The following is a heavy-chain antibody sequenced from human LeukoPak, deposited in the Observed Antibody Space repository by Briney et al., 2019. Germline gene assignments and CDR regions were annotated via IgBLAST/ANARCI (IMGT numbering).Heavy chain of an antibody. CDR3: ARGGVINYFDY. CDR1: GFSFDDYG. CDR2: INWNGGST. Sequence: GGSLRLSCAASGFSFDDYGMSWVRQAPGKGLEWVSGINWNGGSTGYADSVKGRFTISRDNAKSSLYLQMNSLRAEDTALYYCARGGVINYFDYWGQGTLVTVSS. D-gene: IGHD3-10*01. J-gene: IGHJ4*02. V-gene: IGHV3-20*04.